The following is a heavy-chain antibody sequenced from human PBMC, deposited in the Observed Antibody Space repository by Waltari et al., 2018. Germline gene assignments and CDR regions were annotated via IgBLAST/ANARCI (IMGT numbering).Heavy chain of an antibody. V-gene: IGHV1-8*01. J-gene: IGHJ3*02. D-gene: IGHD3-3*01. CDR2: MNPNSGNT. CDR3: ASVLPRFDFWSGYYKWNAFDI. CDR1: GYTFTSYD. Sequence: QVQLVQSGAEVKKPGASVKVSCKASGYTFTSYDINWVRQATGQGLEWMGWMNPNSGNTGYAQKVQGRVTMTRNTSISTAYMELSSLRSEDTAVYYCASVLPRFDFWSGYYKWNAFDIWGQGTMVTVSS.